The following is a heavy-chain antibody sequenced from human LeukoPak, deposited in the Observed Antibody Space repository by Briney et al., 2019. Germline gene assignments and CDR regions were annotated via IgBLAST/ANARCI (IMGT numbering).Heavy chain of an antibody. D-gene: IGHD1-26*01. J-gene: IGHJ4*02. CDR1: GYSISSGYY. CDR3: ARDRSGGSGSYSSLDY. V-gene: IGHV4-38-2*02. CDR2: IYHSGST. Sequence: SETLSLTCTVSGYSISSGYYWGWIRQPPGKGLGWIGSIYHSGSTYYNPSLKSRVTISVDTSKNQFSLKLSSVTAADTAVYYCARDRSGGSGSYSSLDYWGQGTLVTVSS.